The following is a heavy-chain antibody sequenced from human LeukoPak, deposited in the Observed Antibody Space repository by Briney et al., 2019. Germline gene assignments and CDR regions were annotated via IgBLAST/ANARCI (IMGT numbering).Heavy chain of an antibody. J-gene: IGHJ4*02. Sequence: GGSLRLSCAASGFDFSSNWMHWVRHAPGQGLVWVSRIKGDGISTNYADSVKGRFTISRDIAKNTLYLQMNSLRTEDTGVYYCAKSSYYDSSGFYREYYFDYWGQGTLVPVSS. D-gene: IGHD3-22*01. CDR1: GFDFSSNW. CDR3: AKSSYYDSSGFYREYYFDY. V-gene: IGHV3-74*01. CDR2: IKGDGIST.